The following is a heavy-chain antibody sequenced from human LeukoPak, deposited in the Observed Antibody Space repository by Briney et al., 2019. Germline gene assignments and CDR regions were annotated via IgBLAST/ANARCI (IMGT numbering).Heavy chain of an antibody. CDR1: GGSISSYY. Sequence: SETLSLTCTVSGGSISSYYWSWIRQPPGKGLEWIGYIYYSGSTNYNPSLKSRVTISVDTSKNQFSLKLSSVTAADTAVYYCARGLTGTLRLDYWGQGTLVTVSS. CDR2: IYYSGST. CDR3: ARGLTGTLRLDY. V-gene: IGHV4-59*12. J-gene: IGHJ4*02. D-gene: IGHD1-7*01.